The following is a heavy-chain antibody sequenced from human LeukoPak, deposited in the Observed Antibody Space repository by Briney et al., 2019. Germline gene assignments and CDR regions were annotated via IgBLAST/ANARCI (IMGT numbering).Heavy chain of an antibody. CDR1: GFTFSSYG. J-gene: IGHJ3*01. D-gene: IGHD3-10*01. V-gene: IGHV3-33*01. Sequence: GGSLRLSCAASGFTFSSYGMHWVRQAPGKGLEWVAVVWYDGSNKYYTDSVKGRFTISRDNSKNTLNLQMNSLRAEDTAVYYCARRFGDDAFDVWGQGTVVTVSS. CDR2: VWYDGSNK. CDR3: ARRFGDDAFDV.